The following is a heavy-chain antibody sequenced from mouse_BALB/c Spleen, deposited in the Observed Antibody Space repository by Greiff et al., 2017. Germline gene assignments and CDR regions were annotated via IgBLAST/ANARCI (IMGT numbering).Heavy chain of an antibody. Sequence: VQLQESGAELAKPGASVKMSCKASGYTFTSYWMHWVKQRPGQGLEWIGYINPSTGYTEYNQKFKDKATLTADKSSSTAYMQLSSLTSEDSAVYYCARDDGSGAMDYWGQGTSVTVSS. CDR2: INPSTGYT. J-gene: IGHJ4*01. CDR3: ARDDGSGAMDY. D-gene: IGHD2-3*01. V-gene: IGHV1-7*01. CDR1: GYTFTSYW.